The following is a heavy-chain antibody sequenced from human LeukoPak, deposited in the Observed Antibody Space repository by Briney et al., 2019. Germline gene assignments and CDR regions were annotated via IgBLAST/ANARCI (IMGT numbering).Heavy chain of an antibody. CDR2: IIPIFGTA. CDR1: GGTFSSYA. CDR3: ASFWDRFGNRLDY. Sequence: EASVKVSCKASGGTFSSYAISWVRQAPGQGLERMGGIIPIFGTANYAQKFQGRVTITTDESTSTAYMELSSLRSEDTAVYYCASFWDRFGNRLDYWGQGTLVTVSS. V-gene: IGHV1-69*05. D-gene: IGHD3-16*01. J-gene: IGHJ4*02.